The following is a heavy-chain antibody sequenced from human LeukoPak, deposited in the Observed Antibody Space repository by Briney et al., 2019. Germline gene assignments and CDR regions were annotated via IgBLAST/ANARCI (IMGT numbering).Heavy chain of an antibody. D-gene: IGHD2-2*01. Sequence: GGSLRLSCVASGFTLSNKYVSWIRQAPGKGLEWISVMYSDGASYYASSVKGRFTISRDNSKNTLSLQMNNLGEQDSAMYYCARGPRWCRSTDCSDFFHSWGQGTLVTVSS. J-gene: IGHJ4*02. V-gene: IGHV3-66*01. CDR1: GFTLSNKY. CDR3: ARGPRWCRSTDCSDFFHS. CDR2: MYSDGAS.